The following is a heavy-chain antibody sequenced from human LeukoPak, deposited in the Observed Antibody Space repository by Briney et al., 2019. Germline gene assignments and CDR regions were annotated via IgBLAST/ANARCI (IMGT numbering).Heavy chain of an antibody. Sequence: PGGSLRLSCAASGLAFSAYKMHWVRQAPRKGLVWVSRISTDGYTTDYADFVQGRFTASRDNTKNTWSLEMNSLRAEDTAMYYCAKDRLPDVSWSLDYWGQGTLVTVSS. CDR3: AKDRLPDVSWSLDY. V-gene: IGHV3-74*01. J-gene: IGHJ4*02. CDR1: GLAFSAYK. D-gene: IGHD6-13*01. CDR2: ISTDGYTT.